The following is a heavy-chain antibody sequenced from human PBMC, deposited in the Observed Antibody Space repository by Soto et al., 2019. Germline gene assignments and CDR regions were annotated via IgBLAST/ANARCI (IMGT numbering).Heavy chain of an antibody. CDR3: ARDFGSDATGYYGMDV. CDR1: GFTVSSNY. V-gene: IGHV3-66*01. Sequence: EVQVVESGGGLVQPGGSLRLSCAASGFTVSSNYMSWVRQTPGKGLEWVSMIYSRGDIVYSDSVRGRFSVSRDNPKNKMHLQMTSLRVEDTAVYYCARDFGSDATGYYGMDVWGQGTTVTVSS. D-gene: IGHD3-10*01. CDR2: IYSRGDI. J-gene: IGHJ6*02.